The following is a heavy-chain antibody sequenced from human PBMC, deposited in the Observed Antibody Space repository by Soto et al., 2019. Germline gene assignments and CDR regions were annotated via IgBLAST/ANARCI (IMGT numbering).Heavy chain of an antibody. CDR3: ARDLRRLATAGSERDC. D-gene: IGHD1-26*01. J-gene: IGHJ4*02. V-gene: IGHV3-33*01. CDR2: VWYDGSHQ. CDR1: GFTFSSYG. Sequence: QVHVLESGGGVVQPGRSLRLSCAASGFTFSSYGMHWVRQAPGKGLEWVALVWYDGSHQYYTDSVKGRFTISRDNSKNTLYLQMNSLRAEDTAVYYCARDLRRLATAGSERDCWGQGTLVTVSS.